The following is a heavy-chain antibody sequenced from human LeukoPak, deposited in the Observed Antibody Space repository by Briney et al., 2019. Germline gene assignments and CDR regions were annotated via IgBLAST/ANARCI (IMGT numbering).Heavy chain of an antibody. D-gene: IGHD7-27*01. Sequence: ASVKVSCKASGYTFTDYYMLWVRQAPGQGLKWMGWLNPNSGGTNYAQKFQGRVTMTRDTSISTAYMELSRLRSDDTAVYYCARDIRPRGNWASVDYWCQGTLVTVSS. J-gene: IGHJ4*02. CDR3: ARDIRPRGNWASVDY. CDR1: GYTFTDYY. CDR2: LNPNSGGT. V-gene: IGHV1-2*02.